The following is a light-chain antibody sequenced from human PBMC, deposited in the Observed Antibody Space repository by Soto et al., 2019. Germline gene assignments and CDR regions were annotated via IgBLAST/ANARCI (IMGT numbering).Light chain of an antibody. V-gene: IGKV3-11*01. Sequence: ETVLTQSPATLSLSPGERATLSCRASQSVKTYLAWYQQKSGQVPRLLNDDASNRATVIPAMLSGSGSGTDFNLTISRLTPEDVAVYYGQSRSSWSPVLTFGGGTKVEIK. CDR2: DAS. CDR1: QSVKTY. CDR3: QSRSSWSPVLT. J-gene: IGKJ4*01.